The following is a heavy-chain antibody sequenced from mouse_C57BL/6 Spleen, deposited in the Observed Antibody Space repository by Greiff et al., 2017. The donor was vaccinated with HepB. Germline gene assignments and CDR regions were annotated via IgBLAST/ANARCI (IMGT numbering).Heavy chain of an antibody. D-gene: IGHD1-1*01. V-gene: IGHV1-80*01. J-gene: IGHJ1*03. CDR1: GYAFSSYW. CDR3: ARDSLLLRSRYFDV. CDR2: IYPGDGDT. Sequence: VQLQESGAELVKPGASVKISCKASGYAFSSYWMNWVKQRPGKGLEWIGQIYPGDGDTNYNGKFNGKATMPADKSSSTAYLQLSSLTSEDSAVYFCARDSLLLRSRYFDVWGTGTTVTVSS.